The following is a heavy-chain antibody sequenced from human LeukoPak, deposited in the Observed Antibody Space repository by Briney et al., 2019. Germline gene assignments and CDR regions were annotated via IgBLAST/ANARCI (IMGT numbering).Heavy chain of an antibody. D-gene: IGHD1-20*01. J-gene: IGHJ6*02. CDR1: GYTFTSNG. CDR3: ARDRARGITPYYYYYGMDV. Sequence: ASVKVSCKASGYTFTSNGISWVRQAPGQGLEWMGWISAYNGNTNYAQKLQGRVTMTTDTSTSTAYMELRSLRSDDTAVYYCARDRARGITPYYYYYGMDVWGQGTTVTVSS. V-gene: IGHV1-18*01. CDR2: ISAYNGNT.